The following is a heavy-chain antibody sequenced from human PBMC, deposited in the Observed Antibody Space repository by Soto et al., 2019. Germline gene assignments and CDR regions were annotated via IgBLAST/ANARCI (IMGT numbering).Heavy chain of an antibody. CDR3: AKDRSAYYYDSSGYYYN. Sequence: VAVISYDGSNKYYADSVKGRFTISRDNSKNTLYLQMNSLRAEDTAVYYCAKDRSAYYYDSSGYYYNWGQGTLVTVSS. CDR2: ISYDGSNK. D-gene: IGHD3-22*01. V-gene: IGHV3-30*18. J-gene: IGHJ4*02.